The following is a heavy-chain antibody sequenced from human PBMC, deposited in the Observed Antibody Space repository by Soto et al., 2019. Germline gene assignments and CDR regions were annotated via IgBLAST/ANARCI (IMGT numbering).Heavy chain of an antibody. V-gene: IGHV3-23*01. CDR2: ISGGGGRT. CDR1: GFTFSSYA. J-gene: IGHJ4*02. CDR3: AKIAEAVAGTVYGY. Sequence: PGGSLRLSCAASGFTFSSYAMGWVRQAPGKGLEWVSGISGGGGRTYYADSVKGRFTISRDKSKNTLFLQMSSLRVEDTAKYYCAKIAEAVAGTVYGYWGQGTLVTVSS. D-gene: IGHD6-19*01.